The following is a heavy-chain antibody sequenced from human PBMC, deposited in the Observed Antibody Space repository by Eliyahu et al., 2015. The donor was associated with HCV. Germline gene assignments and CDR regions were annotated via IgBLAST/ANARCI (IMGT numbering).Heavy chain of an antibody. CDR1: GFTFSSYA. CDR2: ISATGDST. V-gene: IGHV3-23*01. CDR3: AKDLLTSSWLKSFDY. J-gene: IGHJ4*02. D-gene: IGHD6-13*01. Sequence: EVQLLESGGGLVQPGGSLRLSCVASGFTFSSYAMSWVRQTPGKGLEWVSIISATGDSTYYADSVKDRFTISRDNSKNTLYLQMNSLRAEDTAVYYCAKDLLTSSWLKSFDYWGQGTLGTVSS.